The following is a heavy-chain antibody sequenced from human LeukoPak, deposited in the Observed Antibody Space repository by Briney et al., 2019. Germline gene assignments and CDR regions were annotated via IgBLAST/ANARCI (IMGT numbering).Heavy chain of an antibody. D-gene: IGHD6-19*01. V-gene: IGHV1-46*01. CDR2: INPSGGST. CDR3: AKDFSWRWLSRDAFDI. CDR1: GYTFTDYY. J-gene: IGHJ3*02. Sequence: GASVKVSSKASGYTFTDYYMHWVRQAPGQGLEWMGIINPSGGSTSYAQKFQGRVTMTRDMSTSTVYMELSSLRSEDTAVYYCAKDFSWRWLSRDAFDIWGQGTMVTVSS.